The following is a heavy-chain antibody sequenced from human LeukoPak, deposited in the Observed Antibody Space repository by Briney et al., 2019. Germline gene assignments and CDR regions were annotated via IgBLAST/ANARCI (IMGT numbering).Heavy chain of an antibody. J-gene: IGHJ4*02. CDR2: ISNSDTTT. D-gene: IGHD3-10*01. CDR3: ARDYAGLFDY. CDR1: GFTFSSFE. Sequence: PGGSLRLSCAASGFTFSSFEMNWVRQAPGKGLEWLSYISNSDTTTYYADSVKGRFTISRDNARNSLYLQMNSLRAEDTAIYYCARDYAGLFDYWGQGTLVTVSS. V-gene: IGHV3-48*03.